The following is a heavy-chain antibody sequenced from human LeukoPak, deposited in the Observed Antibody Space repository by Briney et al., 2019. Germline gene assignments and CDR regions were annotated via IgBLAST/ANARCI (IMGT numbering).Heavy chain of an antibody. CDR3: ARDYSGSDRTTH. V-gene: IGHV1-2*02. CDR1: GYTFTSYY. Sequence: GASVKVSCKASGYTFTSYYMHWVRQAPGQGLGWMGIINPSGGSTNYAQKFQGRVTMTRDTSISTAYMELSRLRSDDTAVYYCARDYSGSDRTTHWGQGTLVTVSS. CDR2: INPSGGST. J-gene: IGHJ4*02. D-gene: IGHD5-12*01.